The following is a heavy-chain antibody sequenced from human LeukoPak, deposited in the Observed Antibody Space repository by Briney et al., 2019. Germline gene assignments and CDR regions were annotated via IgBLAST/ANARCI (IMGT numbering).Heavy chain of an antibody. D-gene: IGHD2-2*01. CDR3: AHSKGCSSTSCYAWYAFDI. Sequence: SGPTLVNPTQTLTLTCTFSGFSLSTSGVGVGWIRQPPGKALEWLALIYWDDDKRYSPSLKSRLTITKDTSKNQVVLTMTNMDPVDTATYYCAHSKGCSSTSCYAWYAFDIWGQGTMVTVSS. V-gene: IGHV2-5*02. CDR2: IYWDDDK. CDR1: GFSLSTSGVG. J-gene: IGHJ3*02.